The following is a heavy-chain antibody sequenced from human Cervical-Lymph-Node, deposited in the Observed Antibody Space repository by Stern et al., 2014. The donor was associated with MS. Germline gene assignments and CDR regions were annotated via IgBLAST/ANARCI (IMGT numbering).Heavy chain of an antibody. V-gene: IGHV4-59*01. CDR2: IFYKGRT. CDR3: ARGRGISRVSDS. CDR1: GGSISTYY. D-gene: IGHD2/OR15-2a*01. J-gene: IGHJ4*02. Sequence: QVQLQESGPGLVKPSETLSLTCTVSGGSISTYYWSWIRQSPEKGLEWIGYIFYKGRTNYNPSLKRRVTISVDTSINQFSLNVSSVTAADTAVYYCARGRGISRVSDSWGQGTLVTVSS.